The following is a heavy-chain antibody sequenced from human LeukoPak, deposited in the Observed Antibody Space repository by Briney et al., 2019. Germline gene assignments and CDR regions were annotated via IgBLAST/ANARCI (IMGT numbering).Heavy chain of an antibody. Sequence: PSETLPLTCTVSGASISSYYWSWIRQPPGKGLEWIGYIYSSGNTNYNPSLKSRVTISLDTSKNHFSLRLSSVTAADTAVYHCARQYCGSSGCSPHFDHWGQGTLVTVSS. CDR3: ARQYCGSSGCSPHFDH. CDR2: IYSSGNT. D-gene: IGHD2-2*01. CDR1: GASISSYY. V-gene: IGHV4-59*08. J-gene: IGHJ4*02.